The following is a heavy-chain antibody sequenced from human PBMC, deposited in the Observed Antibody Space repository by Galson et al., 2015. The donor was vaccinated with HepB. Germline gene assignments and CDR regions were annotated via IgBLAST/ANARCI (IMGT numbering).Heavy chain of an antibody. CDR2: ISASGGKT. CDR1: GFTVDGSG. V-gene: IGHV3-23*01. J-gene: IGHJ4*02. CDR3: TRDSGWESAY. D-gene: IGHD3-10*01. Sequence: SLRLSCAASGFTVDGSGMSWVRQAPGKGLEWVSGISASGGKTYYADSVKGRFTMSRENSQNTVYLQMNSLRVDDSALYYCTRDSGWESAYWGQGTLVTVSS.